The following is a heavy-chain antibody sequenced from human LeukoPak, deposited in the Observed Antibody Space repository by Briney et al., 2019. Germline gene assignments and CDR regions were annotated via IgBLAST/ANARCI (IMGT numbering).Heavy chain of an antibody. CDR1: GFTFSSYS. CDR2: ISSSSSYI. Sequence: GGSLRLSCAASGFTFSSYSMNWVRQAPGKGLEWVSSISSSSSYIYYADSVKGRFTISRDNAKNSLYLQMNGLRAEDTAVYYCARDDGSSCFSYWGQGTLVTVSS. CDR3: ARDDGSSCFSY. D-gene: IGHD3-10*01. J-gene: IGHJ4*02. V-gene: IGHV3-21*01.